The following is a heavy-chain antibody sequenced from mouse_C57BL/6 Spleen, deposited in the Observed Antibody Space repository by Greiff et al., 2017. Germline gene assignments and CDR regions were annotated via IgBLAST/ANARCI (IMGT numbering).Heavy chain of an antibody. CDR1: GFNIKDYY. V-gene: IGHV14-2*01. Sequence: VQLKESGAELVKPGASVKLSCTASGFNIKDYYMHWVKQRTEQGLAWIGRIDPEDGETTYAPKFQGKATITADTSSNTAYLQLSSLTSEYTAGYDCARRPIYDGYYRYAMDYWGQGTSVTVSS. D-gene: IGHD2-3*01. J-gene: IGHJ4*01. CDR3: ARRPIYDGYYRYAMDY. CDR2: IDPEDGET.